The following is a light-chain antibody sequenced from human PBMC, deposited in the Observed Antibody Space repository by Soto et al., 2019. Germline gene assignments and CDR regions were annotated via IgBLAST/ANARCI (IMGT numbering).Light chain of an antibody. V-gene: IGLV2-14*01. Sequence: QSVLTQSASVSGSPGQSITISCTGTSSDVGGYNYVSWYQQHPGKAPKLIIYDVSNRPSGVYTRFSGSKSGNTASLTISGLQAEDEADYSCSSYTSTNSWVFGGGTKLTVL. CDR1: SSDVGGYNY. J-gene: IGLJ3*02. CDR3: SSYTSTNSWV. CDR2: DVS.